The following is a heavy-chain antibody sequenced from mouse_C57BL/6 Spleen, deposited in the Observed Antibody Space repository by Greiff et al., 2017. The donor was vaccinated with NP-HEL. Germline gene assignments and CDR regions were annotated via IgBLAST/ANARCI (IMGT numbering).Heavy chain of an antibody. V-gene: IGHV14-4*01. CDR3: TTLTGTAWFAY. CDR1: GFNIKDDY. Sequence: EVQLQESGAELVRPGASVKLSCTASGFNIKDDYMHWVKQRPEQGLEWIGWIDPENGDTEYASKFQGKATITADTSSNTAYLQLSSLTSEDTAVYYCTTLTGTAWFAYWGQGTLVTVSA. D-gene: IGHD4-1*01. CDR2: IDPENGDT. J-gene: IGHJ3*01.